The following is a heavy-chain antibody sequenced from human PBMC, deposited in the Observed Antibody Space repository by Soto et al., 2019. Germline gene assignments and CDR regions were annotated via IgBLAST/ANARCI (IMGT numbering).Heavy chain of an antibody. D-gene: IGHD3-22*01. J-gene: IGHJ6*02. CDR1: GFSLSTSGMC. Sequence: SGPTLVNPTQTLTLTCTFSGFSLSTSGMCVSWIRQPPGKALEWLALIDWDDDKYYSTSLKTRLTISKDTSKNQVVLTMTNMDPVDTATYYCARDYYDSSGKYYGPMEGNYYYGMDVWGQGTTVTVSS. CDR2: IDWDDDK. V-gene: IGHV2-70*01. CDR3: ARDYYDSSGKYYGPMEGNYYYGMDV.